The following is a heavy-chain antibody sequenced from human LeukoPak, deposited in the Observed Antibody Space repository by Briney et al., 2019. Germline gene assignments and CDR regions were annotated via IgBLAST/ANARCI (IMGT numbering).Heavy chain of an antibody. CDR1: GFTFSSYA. CDR3: AKTPDIVVVTAITGSFDY. J-gene: IGHJ4*02. Sequence: GSLRLSCAASGFTFSSYAMSWVRQAPGKGLEWVSAISGSGGSTYYADSVKGRFTISRDNSKNTLCLQMNSLRAEDTAVHYCAKTPDIVVVTAITGSFDYWGQGTLVTVSS. D-gene: IGHD2-21*02. CDR2: ISGSGGST. V-gene: IGHV3-23*01.